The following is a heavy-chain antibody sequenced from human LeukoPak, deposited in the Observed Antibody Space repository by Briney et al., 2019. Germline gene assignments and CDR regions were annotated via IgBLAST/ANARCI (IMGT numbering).Heavy chain of an antibody. CDR1: GFTFSSYE. D-gene: IGHD6-19*01. Sequence: GGSLRLSCAASGFTFSSYEMNWVRQAPGKGLEWVSYISSSGSTIYYADSVKGRFTISRDNAKNSLYLQMNSLRAEDTAVYYCARDTNGWYEVGFDYWGQGTLVTVSS. J-gene: IGHJ4*02. V-gene: IGHV3-48*03. CDR3: ARDTNGWYEVGFDY. CDR2: ISSSGSTI.